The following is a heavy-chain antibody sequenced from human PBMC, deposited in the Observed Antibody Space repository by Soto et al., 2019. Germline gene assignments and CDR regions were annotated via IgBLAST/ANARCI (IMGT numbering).Heavy chain of an antibody. D-gene: IGHD2-2*01. CDR2: VSGSGGRT. Sequence: EEQLSESGGGLVQPGGSLRLSCAASGFTFSTYAMSWVRQAPGKGLEWVSAVSGSGGRTYYADSVKGRFTVSRDNSKNTLYLQMNGLRAEDTAIYYCAKLGSSTAGYWGQGTLVTVSS. V-gene: IGHV3-23*01. CDR1: GFTFSTYA. J-gene: IGHJ4*02. CDR3: AKLGSSTAGY.